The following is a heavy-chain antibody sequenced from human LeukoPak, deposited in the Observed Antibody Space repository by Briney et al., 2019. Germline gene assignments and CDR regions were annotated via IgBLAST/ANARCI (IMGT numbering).Heavy chain of an antibody. Sequence: PSQTLSLTCAVSGGSISSGGYSWSWIRQPPGKGLEWIGYIYHSGSTYYNPSPKSRVTISVDRSKNQFSLKLSSVTAADTAVYYCARGGGYYSNRYFDYWGQGTLVTVSS. CDR3: ARGGGYYSNRYFDY. J-gene: IGHJ4*02. D-gene: IGHD3-22*01. CDR1: GGSISSGGYS. V-gene: IGHV4-30-2*01. CDR2: IYHSGST.